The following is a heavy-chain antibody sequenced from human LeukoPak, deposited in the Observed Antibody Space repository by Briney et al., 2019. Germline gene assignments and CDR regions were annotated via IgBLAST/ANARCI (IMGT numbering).Heavy chain of an antibody. CDR3: ARGPYCSSTSCYNYGMDV. J-gene: IGHJ6*02. CDR2: IGTAGDT. D-gene: IGHD2-2*01. V-gene: IGHV3-13*01. Sequence: GGSLRLSCAASGFTFSSYDMHWVRQATGKGLEWASAIGTAGDTYYPGSVKGRFTISRENAKNSLYLQMNSLRAGDTAVYYCARGPYCSSTSCYNYGMDVWGQGTTVTVSS. CDR1: GFTFSSYD.